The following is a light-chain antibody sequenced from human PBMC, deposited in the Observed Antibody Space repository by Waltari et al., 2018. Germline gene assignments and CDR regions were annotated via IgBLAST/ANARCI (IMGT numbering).Light chain of an antibody. CDR2: GAS. J-gene: IGKJ3*01. Sequence: EIVLTQSPATLSLSPGERATLSCRASQSVSSSLAWYQQKPGQTPRLIIYGASSRTTGIPDRISGSVSGTDFTLTISSLEPEDFAVYSCQHYSNWPFTFGPGTKLDIK. CDR1: QSVSSS. V-gene: IGKV3-15*01. CDR3: QHYSNWPFT.